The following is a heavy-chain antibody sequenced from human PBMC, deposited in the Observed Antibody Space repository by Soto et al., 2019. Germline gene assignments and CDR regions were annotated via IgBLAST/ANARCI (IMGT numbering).Heavy chain of an antibody. CDR3: AAKSGFPYYFDH. D-gene: IGHD3-3*01. CDR1: GGTFNNFA. Sequence: QVQLVQSGPEVKKPGSSVKVSCKSSGGTFNNFAFNWVRQAPGQRLEWMAGIIPVFVTPHYAKRFQGRVTITAEESKSTAYMELTSLTSEDTAVYFCAAKSGFPYYFDHWGQGTLVTVSS. J-gene: IGHJ4*02. V-gene: IGHV1-69*01. CDR2: IIPVFVTP.